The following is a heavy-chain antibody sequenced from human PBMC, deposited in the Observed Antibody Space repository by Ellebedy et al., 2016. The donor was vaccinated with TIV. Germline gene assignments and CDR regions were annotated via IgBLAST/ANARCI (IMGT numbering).Heavy chain of an antibody. D-gene: IGHD5-12*01. CDR3: TTAASVASPFDY. J-gene: IGHJ4*02. CDR2: INSDGSST. Sequence: GESLEISCEASGFTFSSYWMHWVRQAPGKGLVWVSRINSDGSSTSYADSVKGRFTISRDNAKNTLYLQMNSLKSEDTAVYYCTTAASVASPFDYWGQGTLVTVSS. V-gene: IGHV3-74*01. CDR1: GFTFSSYW.